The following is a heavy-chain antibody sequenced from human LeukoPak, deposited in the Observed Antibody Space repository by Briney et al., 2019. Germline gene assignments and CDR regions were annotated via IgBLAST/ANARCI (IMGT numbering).Heavy chain of an antibody. V-gene: IGHV3-48*03. CDR2: ITSSGNAI. J-gene: IGHJ6*02. CDR3: ARDGHHYYGVDV. Sequence: GGSLRLSCAASGFTFSSYEMNWVRQAPGKGLEWVSYITSSGNAILYADSVKGRFTISRDNAKNSLYLQMNSLRAEDTALYYCARDGHHYYGVDVWGQGTTVTVSS. CDR1: GFTFSSYE.